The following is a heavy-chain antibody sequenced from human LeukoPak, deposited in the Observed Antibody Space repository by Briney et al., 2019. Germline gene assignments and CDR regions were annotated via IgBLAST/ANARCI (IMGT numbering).Heavy chain of an antibody. CDR1: GGSISSYY. J-gene: IGHJ4*02. D-gene: IGHD3-22*01. V-gene: IGHV4-59*08. Sequence: ESSETLSLTCTVSGGSISSYYWSWIRQPPGKGLEWVGCIYYSGSANYNPSLKSRVTISVDTSKNQFSLKLSSVTAADTAVYYCARFGDSSGYHLSSYYFDYWGQGPLVTVSS. CDR2: IYYSGSA. CDR3: ARFGDSSGYHLSSYYFDY.